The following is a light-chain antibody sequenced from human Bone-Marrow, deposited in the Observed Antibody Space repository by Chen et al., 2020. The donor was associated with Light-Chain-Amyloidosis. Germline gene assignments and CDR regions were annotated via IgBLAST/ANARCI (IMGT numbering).Light chain of an antibody. CDR1: DLPTKY. V-gene: IGLV3-25*03. CDR2: RDT. Sequence: YELTQPPSVSVAPGQTARITCSGDDLPTKYAYWYQQKPGHAPVLVIHRDTERPSGISERFSGSSSGTTATLTISGVQAEDEADYHCQSADSSGTYEVIFGGGTKRTVL. CDR3: QSADSSGTYEVI. J-gene: IGLJ2*01.